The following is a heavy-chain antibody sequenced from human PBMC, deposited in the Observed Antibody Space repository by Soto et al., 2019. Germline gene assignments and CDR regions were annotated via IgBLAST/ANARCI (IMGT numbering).Heavy chain of an antibody. V-gene: IGHV3-48*03. D-gene: IGHD3-22*01. CDR3: ASDGSSGYPIDY. CDR1: GFTFSSYE. CDR2: ISSSGSTL. J-gene: IGHJ4*02. Sequence: EVQLVESGGGLVQPGGSLRLSCAASGFTFSSYEMNWVRQAPGKGLDWVSYISSSGSTLYYADSVKGRFTISRDNAKNSLYLQMNSLRAEDPAVYYCASDGSSGYPIDYWGQGTLVLVS.